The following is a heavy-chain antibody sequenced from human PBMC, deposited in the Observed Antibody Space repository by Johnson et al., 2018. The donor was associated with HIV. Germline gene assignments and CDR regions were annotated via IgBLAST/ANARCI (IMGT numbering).Heavy chain of an antibody. Sequence: QMQLVESGGGVVQPGGSLRLSCAASGFTFSSYGMHWVRQAPGKGLEWVAFIRYDGSNKYYVDSVKGRFTISRDNAKNSLYLQTNSLRAEDTAVYYCALEAVRSTDAFDIWGQGTMVIVSS. CDR3: ALEAVRSTDAFDI. D-gene: IGHD3-10*01. V-gene: IGHV3-30*02. CDR1: GFTFSSYG. CDR2: IRYDGSNK. J-gene: IGHJ3*02.